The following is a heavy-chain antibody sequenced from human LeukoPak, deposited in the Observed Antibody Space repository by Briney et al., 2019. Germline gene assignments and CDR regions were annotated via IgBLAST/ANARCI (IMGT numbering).Heavy chain of an antibody. CDR3: ARTTVTTWASYFDY. CDR1: GFTFSHYS. Sequence: PGGSLRLSCAASGFTFSHYSMKWVSQAPGKGLEGGTYITGSSSYIYYADSVKGRFTISRDNAKNSLYLQMNSLRAEDTAVYYCARTTVTTWASYFDYWGQGTLVTVSS. V-gene: IGHV3-21*01. D-gene: IGHD4-17*01. CDR2: ITGSSSYI. J-gene: IGHJ4*02.